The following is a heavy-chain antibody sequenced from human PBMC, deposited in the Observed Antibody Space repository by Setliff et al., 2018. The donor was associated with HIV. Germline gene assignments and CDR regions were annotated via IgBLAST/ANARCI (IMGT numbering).Heavy chain of an antibody. CDR2: IYYTGTT. CDR1: GCSISSYY. D-gene: IGHD2-21*01. V-gene: IGHV4-59*08. J-gene: IGHJ4*02. Sequence: ETLSPTCTVSGCSISSYYWSWIRQSPGKGLEWIGYIYYTGTTNYNPSLKSRVTITVETSKVQFSLKLNSVTVVDTAVYFCARLKRDGTYFFDFWGQGTLVTVSS. CDR3: ARLKRDGTYFFDF.